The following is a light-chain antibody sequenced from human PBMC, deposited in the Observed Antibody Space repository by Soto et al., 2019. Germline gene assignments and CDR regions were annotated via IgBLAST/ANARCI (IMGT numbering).Light chain of an antibody. CDR3: QQYGSSPRYT. CDR1: QRVSSSY. Sequence: EIVLTQSPGTLSLSPGERATLSCRASQRVSSSYLAWYQQKPGQAPRLLIYGASSRATGIPDRFSGSGSGTDFTLTISRLEPEDFAVYYCQQYGSSPRYTFGQGIKLEIK. CDR2: GAS. J-gene: IGKJ2*01. V-gene: IGKV3-20*01.